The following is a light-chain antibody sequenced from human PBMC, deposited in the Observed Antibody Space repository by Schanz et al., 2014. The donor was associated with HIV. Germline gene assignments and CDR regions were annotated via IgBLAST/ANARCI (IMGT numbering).Light chain of an antibody. CDR1: QDVRTN. Sequence: EVLMTQSPATLSVSPGERATLSCRVSQDVRTNLAWYQQKPGQAPRLLVYGASTRVTGIPARFSGSGSGTDFTLTISSLEPEDSAVYYCQQYGRSTYTYSFGQGTKLEIK. V-gene: IGKV3-15*01. CDR3: QQYGRSTYTYS. CDR2: GAS. J-gene: IGKJ2*03.